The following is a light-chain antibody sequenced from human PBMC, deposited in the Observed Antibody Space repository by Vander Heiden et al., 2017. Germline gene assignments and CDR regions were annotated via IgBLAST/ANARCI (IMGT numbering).Light chain of an antibody. CDR2: DAS. Sequence: EIVLTQSPATLSLSPGERATRSCRASQSVSSYLAWYQQKPGQAPRLLIYDASNRATGIPARVSGSGSGTDFTLTISSLEPEDFAVYYWQQRSNWLTFGGGTKVEIK. CDR1: QSVSSY. CDR3: QQRSNWLT. J-gene: IGKJ4*01. V-gene: IGKV3-11*01.